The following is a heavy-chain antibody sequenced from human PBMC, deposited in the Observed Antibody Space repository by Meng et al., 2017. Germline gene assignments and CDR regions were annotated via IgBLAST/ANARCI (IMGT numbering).Heavy chain of an antibody. D-gene: IGHD3-10*01. V-gene: IGHV1-8*01. CDR2: VNPINGKT. CDR1: GYLFTSYD. CDR3: ARQMVRGVILFDY. Sequence: QVQLVQSGAEVKKPGASVKVSCKPSGYLFTSYDINWIRQAPGQGLEWMGWVNPINGKTGYAQKFQGRVTITADESTSTAYMELSSLRSEDTAVYYCARQMVRGVILFDYWGQGTLVTVSS. J-gene: IGHJ4*02.